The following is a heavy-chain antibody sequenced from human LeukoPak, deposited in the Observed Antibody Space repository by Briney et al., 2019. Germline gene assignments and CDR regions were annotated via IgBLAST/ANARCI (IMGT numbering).Heavy chain of an antibody. CDR2: IKQDGSKK. CDR3: ASPLTYDSSGYYPRGAQDY. CDR1: GFTFSSYA. Sequence: GGSLRLSCAASGFTFSSYAMSWVRQAPGKGLEWVANIKQDGSKKYYVDSVKGGFTISRDNAKNSLYLQMNSLRAEDTAVYYCASPLTYDSSGYYPRGAQDYWGQGTLVTVSS. V-gene: IGHV3-7*01. J-gene: IGHJ4*02. D-gene: IGHD3-22*01.